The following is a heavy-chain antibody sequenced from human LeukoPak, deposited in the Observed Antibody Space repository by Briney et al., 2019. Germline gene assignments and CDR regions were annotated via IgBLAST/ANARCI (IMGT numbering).Heavy chain of an antibody. CDR1: GFTFSSYW. J-gene: IGHJ4*02. D-gene: IGHD2/OR15-2a*01. CDR3: ARDSYYSSDY. CDR2: IKHDGSDK. Sequence: GGSLRLSCAASGFTFSSYWMSWVRQAPGKGLEWVANIKHDGSDKYYVASVKGRFTISRDNAKNSLYLQMDSLGAEDTAVYYCARDSYYSSDYWGQGTLVTVSS. V-gene: IGHV3-7*05.